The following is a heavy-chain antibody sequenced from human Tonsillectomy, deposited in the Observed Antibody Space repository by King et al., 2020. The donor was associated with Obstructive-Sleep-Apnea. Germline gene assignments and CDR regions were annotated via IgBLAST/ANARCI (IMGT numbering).Heavy chain of an antibody. CDR3: ARASTMIVVALDY. CDR1: GDSISSGDYY. V-gene: IGHV4-30-4*07. Sequence: QLQESGPGLVKPSQTLSLTCAVSGDSISSGDYYWSWIRQSPGKGLEWIGYIYYSGYTYSNPSLKSRVTMSVDTSQNQFSLKLSSVTAADTAVYYCARASTMIVVALDYWGQGTLVTVSP. D-gene: IGHD3-22*01. J-gene: IGHJ4*02. CDR2: IYYSGYT.